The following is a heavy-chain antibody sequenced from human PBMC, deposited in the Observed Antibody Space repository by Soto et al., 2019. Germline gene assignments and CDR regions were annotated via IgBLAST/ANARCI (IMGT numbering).Heavy chain of an antibody. Sequence: SETLSLTCTVSGGSISSGDYYWSWIRQPPGKGLEWIGYIYYSGSTYYNPSLKSRVTISVDTSKNQFSLKLSSVTAADTAVYHCARVYYGSGSYYHFDYWGQGTLVTVSS. CDR3: ARVYYGSGSYYHFDY. V-gene: IGHV4-30-4*01. CDR2: IYYSGST. D-gene: IGHD3-10*01. J-gene: IGHJ4*02. CDR1: GGSISSGDYY.